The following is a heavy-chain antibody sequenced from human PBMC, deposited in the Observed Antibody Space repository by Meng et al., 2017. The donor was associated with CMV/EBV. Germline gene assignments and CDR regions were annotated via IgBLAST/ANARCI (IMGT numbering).Heavy chain of an antibody. V-gene: IGHV3-7*01. CDR1: GFAFSRFW. CDR3: ARDWADGFDY. D-gene: IGHD3-16*01. J-gene: IGHJ4*02. CDR2: IKDNGGVK. Sequence: GGSLRLSCAASGFAFSRFWMTWVRQPPGKGLEFVANIKDNGGVKENADSLKGRFTISRDNARNSVYLQMTNVRAEDTAVYFCARDWADGFDYWGQGVLVTVSS.